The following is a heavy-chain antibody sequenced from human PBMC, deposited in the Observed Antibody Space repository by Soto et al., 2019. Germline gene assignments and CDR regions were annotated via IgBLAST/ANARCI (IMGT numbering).Heavy chain of an antibody. CDR3: ARALTGDLAFDH. J-gene: IGHJ5*02. CDR1: GGSISSGDDY. Sequence: SETLSLTCTVSGGSISSGDDYWSWIRQHPGKGLEWIGYIYYSGSTYYNPSLKSRVTISVDTSKNQFSLKLSSVTAADTAVYYCARALTGDLAFDHWGQGVLVTVSS. D-gene: IGHD7-27*01. CDR2: IYYSGST. V-gene: IGHV4-31*03.